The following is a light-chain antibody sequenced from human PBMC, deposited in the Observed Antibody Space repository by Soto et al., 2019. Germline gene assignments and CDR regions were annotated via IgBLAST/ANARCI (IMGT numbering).Light chain of an antibody. CDR1: QSVSNK. CDR3: QQYSNWPFT. J-gene: IGKJ3*01. CDR2: GAS. V-gene: IGKV3-15*01. Sequence: EIVMTQSPATLSVSPGDRATLSCRASQSVSNKLAWYQQKPGQAPSLLTYGASTRATGIPARFSGSGSGTEFTLTISSLQSEDFAVYYCQQYSNWPFTFGPGKKVDMK.